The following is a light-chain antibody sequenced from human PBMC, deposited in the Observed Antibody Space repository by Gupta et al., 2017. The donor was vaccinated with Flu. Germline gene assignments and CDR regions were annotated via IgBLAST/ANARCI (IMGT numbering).Light chain of an antibody. Sequence: PPALSVSPGERVTLSCRASQYVGIDLAWYQQKHGQAPRLLIYLASTRATGIPARFSGSASDPDFSLTINTLQSEDYAVYFCQQDNTWPWTFGRGTKVEMK. CDR1: QYVGID. CDR2: LAS. V-gene: IGKV3-15*01. J-gene: IGKJ1*01. CDR3: QQDNTWPWT.